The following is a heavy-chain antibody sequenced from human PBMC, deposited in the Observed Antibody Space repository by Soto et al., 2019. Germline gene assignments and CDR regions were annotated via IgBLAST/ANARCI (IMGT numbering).Heavy chain of an antibody. CDR1: GFTFSPFW. V-gene: IGHV3-7*01. CDR2: IKADESQK. CDR3: ARGGAAGSFDY. D-gene: IGHD3-10*01. J-gene: IGHJ4*02. Sequence: GSLRLSCAASGFTFSPFWMSWVRQAPGKGLEWVANIKADESQKDYVDSVKGRFTISRDSAKNSLYLQMNSLGAEDTAVYYCARGGAAGSFDYWGQGVLVTVSS.